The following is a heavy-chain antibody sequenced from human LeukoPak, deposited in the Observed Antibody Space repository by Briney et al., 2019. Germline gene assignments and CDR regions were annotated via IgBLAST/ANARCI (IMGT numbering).Heavy chain of an antibody. V-gene: IGHV1-46*01. J-gene: IGHJ6*03. D-gene: IGHD6-13*01. CDR3: ARDLVYSSSWFSYYYYYMDV. Sequence: ASVKVSCKASGYTFTSYYMHWVRQAPGQGLEWMGIINPSGGSTSYAQKFQGRVTMTRDMSTSTVYMELSSLRSEDTAVYYCARDLVYSSSWFSYYYYYMDVWGKGTTVTVSS. CDR2: INPSGGST. CDR1: GYTFTSYY.